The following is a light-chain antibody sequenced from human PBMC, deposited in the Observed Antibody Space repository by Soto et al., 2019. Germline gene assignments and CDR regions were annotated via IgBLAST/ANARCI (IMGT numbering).Light chain of an antibody. CDR2: GSS. V-gene: IGKV3-15*01. J-gene: IGKJ4*01. CDR1: QSVSGH. CDR3: QQYGNWPPLT. Sequence: EIVMTQSPATLSMSPGERATLSCRASQSVSGHLAWYQQKPGQAPRLLIYGSSTRAAGVAARFSGSGSGTQFTLTISSLQSEDFAVYYCQQYGNWPPLTFGGGTKVEIK.